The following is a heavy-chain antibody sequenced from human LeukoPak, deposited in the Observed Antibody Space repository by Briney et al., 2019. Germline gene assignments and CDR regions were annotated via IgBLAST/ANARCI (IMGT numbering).Heavy chain of an antibody. J-gene: IGHJ4*02. D-gene: IGHD1-26*01. CDR2: FGPEEGKT. CDR3: ATIGTYFPF. Sequence: GASVQVSCKVSGISLRELSMHWVRQAPGKGFEWMGGFGPEEGKTIYAQKFQGRVTMTEDTVPDTAYMELSNLRSEDTAVYFCATIGTYFPFWGQGTLVTVSS. CDR1: GISLRELS. V-gene: IGHV1-24*01.